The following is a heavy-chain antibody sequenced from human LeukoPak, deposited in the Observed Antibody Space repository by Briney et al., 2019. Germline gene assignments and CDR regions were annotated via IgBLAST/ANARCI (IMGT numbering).Heavy chain of an antibody. CDR1: GASISGSGYY. V-gene: IGHV4-39*01. D-gene: IGHD5-24*01. CDR3: ARHYFVGMANY. CDR2: IYYTGST. Sequence: SETLSLTCAVSGASISGSGYYLGWIRQPPGKGLEWIGNIYYTGSTYYNASLQSRVTISIDMSKNQFSLRLSSVTAADTAVYYCARHYFVGMANYWGQGALVTVSS. J-gene: IGHJ4*02.